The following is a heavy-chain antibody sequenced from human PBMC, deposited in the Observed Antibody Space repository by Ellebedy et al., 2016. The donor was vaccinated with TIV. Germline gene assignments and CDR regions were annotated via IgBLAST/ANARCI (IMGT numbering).Heavy chain of an antibody. D-gene: IGHD5-18*01. CDR3: ATLDSYYYYYYGMDV. Sequence: GGSLRLSCAPSGFTFSSYAMSWVRQAPGKGLEWVSAISGSGGSTYYAYSVKGRFTISRDNSKNPLYLQINSLRAEDTAVYSCATLDSYYYYYYGMDVWGQGTTVTVSS. CDR1: GFTFSSYA. CDR2: ISGSGGST. J-gene: IGHJ6*02. V-gene: IGHV3-23*01.